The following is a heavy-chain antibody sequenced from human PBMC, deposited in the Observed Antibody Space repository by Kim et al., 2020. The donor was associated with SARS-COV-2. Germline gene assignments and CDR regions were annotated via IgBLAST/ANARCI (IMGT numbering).Heavy chain of an antibody. J-gene: IGHJ4*02. CDR3: VKGATWH. V-gene: IGHV3-23*01. Sequence: GGSLRLSCAASGFTFSSYVMNWVRQAPGKGLEWVSSIWANGDSTFYADSVKGRFTISRDDSKHMVYLEMNSLRDDDTAIYYCVKGATWHWGQGTLVTVSS. CDR2: IWANGDST. CDR1: GFTFSSYV. D-gene: IGHD1-26*01.